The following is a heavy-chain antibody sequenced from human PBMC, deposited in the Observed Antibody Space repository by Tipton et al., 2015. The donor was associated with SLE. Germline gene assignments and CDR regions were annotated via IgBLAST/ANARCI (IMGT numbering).Heavy chain of an antibody. CDR1: GFAFNNYG. J-gene: IGHJ5*02. Sequence: GSLRLSCTASGFAFNNYGMYWVRQAPGKGLECVAFIRYDGYTKNYADSIKGRFTISRDNAKNTVYLQMDSLRLEDTAVYYCARGGASPWGQGTLVTVSS. CDR2: IRYDGYTK. D-gene: IGHD1-26*01. V-gene: IGHV3-30*02. CDR3: ARGGASP.